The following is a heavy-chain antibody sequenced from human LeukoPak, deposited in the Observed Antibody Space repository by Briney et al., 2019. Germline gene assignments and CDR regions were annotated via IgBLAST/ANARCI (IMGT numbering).Heavy chain of an antibody. Sequence: GGSLRPSCVVSGTTLSNYATTWVRQAPGKGLGWVAYTSERGGSTIYADSEEGQFTITKDTSLTTLYLQMNNLRAEDTAVYCCAKRGVVIRGLLVIGYHQEAYHYDFWGQGVLVTVSS. V-gene: IGHV3-23*01. CDR1: GTTLSNYA. J-gene: IGHJ4*02. D-gene: IGHD3-10*01. CDR2: TSERGGST. CDR3: AKRGVVIRGLLVIGYHQEAYHYDF.